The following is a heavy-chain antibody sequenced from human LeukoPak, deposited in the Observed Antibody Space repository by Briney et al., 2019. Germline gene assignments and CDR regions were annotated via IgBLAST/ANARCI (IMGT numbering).Heavy chain of an antibody. D-gene: IGHD3-10*01. CDR1: GFTFSSYE. CDR3: AKDSITMVRGVSVRWFDP. V-gene: IGHV3-23*01. CDR2: ISGSGGST. J-gene: IGHJ5*02. Sequence: GGSLRLSCAASGFTFSSYEMNWVRQAPGKGLEWVSAISGSGGSTYYADSVKGRFTISRDNSKNTLYLQMNSLRAEDTAVYYCAKDSITMVRGVSVRWFDPWGQGTLVTVSS.